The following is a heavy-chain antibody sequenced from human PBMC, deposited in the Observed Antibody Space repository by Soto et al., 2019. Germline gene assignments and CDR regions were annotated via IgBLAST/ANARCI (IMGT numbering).Heavy chain of an antibody. CDR3: VSDGDVCRGSDCLRYFNH. V-gene: IGHV3-7*03. CDR1: EFSISPNW. J-gene: IGHJ1*01. CDR2: IKEDGSAA. Sequence: GGSPRLSCVASEFSISPNWMSCVRQAPGKGLEWVANIKEDGSAARYVDSARDRFLISRDNTKDSLYLQMTNLRAEATAIYYCVSDGDVCRGSDCLRYFNHCDRGTRVTVSS. D-gene: IGHD7-27*01.